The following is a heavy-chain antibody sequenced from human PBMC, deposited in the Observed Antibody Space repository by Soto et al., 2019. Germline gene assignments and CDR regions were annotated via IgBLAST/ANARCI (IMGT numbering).Heavy chain of an antibody. J-gene: IGHJ4*02. Sequence: PXGSLEICGAASGFTFSGSSVHGVRQASGKGLEWVGRIRNKANSYATAYAASVRGRFTISRDDSKNTAFLQMNSLNTEDTAVYYCISHSPEDMIRTWGQGTLVTVSS. CDR1: GFTFSGSS. V-gene: IGHV3-73*01. CDR2: IRNKANSYAT. D-gene: IGHD2-15*01. CDR3: ISHSPEDMIRT.